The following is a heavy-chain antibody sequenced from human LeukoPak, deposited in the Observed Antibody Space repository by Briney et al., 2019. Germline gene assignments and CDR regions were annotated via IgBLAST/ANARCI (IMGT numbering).Heavy chain of an antibody. Sequence: ASVKVSCKASGYTFIGYYIHWVRQAPGQGLEWMGWINPNTGSKKYTQKFQGRVTMTRDTSISTAYMELSRLSFDDTAVYYCAREAGNDAFDIRGQGTMSPSLQ. CDR3: AREAGNDAFDI. D-gene: IGHD6-19*01. CDR1: GYTFIGYY. V-gene: IGHV1-2*02. CDR2: INPNTGSK. J-gene: IGHJ3*02.